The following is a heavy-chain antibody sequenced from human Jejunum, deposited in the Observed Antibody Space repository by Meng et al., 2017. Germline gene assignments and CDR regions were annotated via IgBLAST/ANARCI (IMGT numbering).Heavy chain of an antibody. CDR3: AKFGLQGITIRSYFDY. V-gene: IGHV5-51*01. D-gene: IGHD3-10*01. CDR2: IYPGDSDT. CDR1: GYSFTTYW. J-gene: IGHJ4*02. Sequence: GESLKISCQASGYSFTTYWIVWVRHMPGKGLEWMGAIYPGDSDTKYSPSFQGHVTISVDKSISTAYLQWSGLEASDTAMYYCAKFGLQGITIRSYFDYWGQGTLVTVSS.